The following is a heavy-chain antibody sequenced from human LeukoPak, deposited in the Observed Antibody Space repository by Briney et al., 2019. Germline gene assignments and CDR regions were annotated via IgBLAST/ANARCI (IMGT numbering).Heavy chain of an antibody. CDR2: ISSSSSYI. D-gene: IGHD3-10*01. Sequence: GGSLRLSCAASGFTSSSYSMNWVRQAPGKGLEWVSSISSSSSYIYYADSVKGRFTISRDNAKNSLYLQMNSLRAEDTAVYYCARDPKTSDYYGSGSYYVPPYYFDYWGQGTLVTVSS. CDR3: ARDPKTSDYYGSGSYYVPPYYFDY. CDR1: GFTSSSYS. V-gene: IGHV3-21*01. J-gene: IGHJ4*02.